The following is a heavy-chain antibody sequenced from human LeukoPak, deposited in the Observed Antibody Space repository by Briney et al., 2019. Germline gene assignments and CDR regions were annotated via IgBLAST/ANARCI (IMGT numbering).Heavy chain of an antibody. V-gene: IGHV3-53*01. CDR3: ARDRSDGFDY. CDR1: GFTVSSNS. CDR2: LYSGGNT. Sequence: GGSLRLSCADSGFTVSSNSMSWVRQAPGKGLEWVSVLYSGGNTYYADSVKGRFTISRDNSKNTLYLQMNSLRTEDTAVYYCARDRSDGFDYWGQGTLVTVSS. J-gene: IGHJ4*02.